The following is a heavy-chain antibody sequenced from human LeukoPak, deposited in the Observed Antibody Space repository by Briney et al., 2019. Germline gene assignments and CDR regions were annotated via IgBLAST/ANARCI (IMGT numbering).Heavy chain of an antibody. CDR2: ISGSGGST. CDR1: GFTFSSYA. V-gene: IGHV3-23*01. J-gene: IGHJ4*02. D-gene: IGHD6-13*01. CDR3: AKRLGAAGSLFDY. Sequence: GGSLRLSCAASGFTFSSYAMSWVRQAPGKGLERVSAISGSGGSTYYADSVKGRFTISRDNSKNTLYLQMNSLRAEDTAVYYCAKRLGAAGSLFDYWGQGTLVTVSS.